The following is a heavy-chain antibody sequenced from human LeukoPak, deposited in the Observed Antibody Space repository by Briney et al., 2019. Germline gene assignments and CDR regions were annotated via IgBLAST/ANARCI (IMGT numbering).Heavy chain of an antibody. Sequence: GGSLRLSCAASGFTFSSYSMNWVRQAPGKGLEWVSSISSSSSYISYADSVKGRFTISRDNAKNSLYLQMNSLRAEDTAVYYCARDRKAAGTARKDYWGQGTLGTVSS. J-gene: IGHJ4*02. CDR3: ARDRKAAGTARKDY. D-gene: IGHD6-13*01. V-gene: IGHV3-21*01. CDR2: ISSSSSYI. CDR1: GFTFSSYS.